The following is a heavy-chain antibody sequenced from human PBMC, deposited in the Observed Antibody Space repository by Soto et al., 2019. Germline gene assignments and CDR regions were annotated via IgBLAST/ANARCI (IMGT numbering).Heavy chain of an antibody. CDR2: IYYSGST. V-gene: IGHV4-39*01. Sequence: PSETLYLTCTVSGRSISSSSYYWGWIRQPPGKGLEWIGSIYYSGSTFYNPSLKSRVTISVDTSKNQFSLKLSSVTAADTAVYYCAKLEIAVDGTNYFDYWGQGTLVTVS. CDR3: AKLEIAVDGTNYFDY. J-gene: IGHJ4*02. CDR1: GRSISSSSYY. D-gene: IGHD6-19*01.